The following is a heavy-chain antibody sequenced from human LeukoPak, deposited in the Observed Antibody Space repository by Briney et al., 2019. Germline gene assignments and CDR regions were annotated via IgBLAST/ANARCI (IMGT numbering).Heavy chain of an antibody. CDR1: GFTFTSYE. V-gene: IGHV3-7*01. D-gene: IGHD3-10*01. CDR2: IKQDGSEK. CDR3: ATDRGRFDY. J-gene: IGHJ4*02. Sequence: GGSLRLSCAASGFTFTSYEMNWVRQAPGKGPEWVANIKQDGSEKYYLDSVEGRFTISRDHAKNSVYLQMNSLRAEDTAVYYCATDRGRFDYWGQGTLVTVSS.